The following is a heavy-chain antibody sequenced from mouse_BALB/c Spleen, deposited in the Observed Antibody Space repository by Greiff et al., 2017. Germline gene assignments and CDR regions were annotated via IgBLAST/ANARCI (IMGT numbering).Heavy chain of an antibody. CDR2: IDPENGDT. D-gene: IGHD1-1*01. Sequence: DVQLQESGAELVRSGASVKLSCTASGFNIKDYYMHWVKQRPEQGLEWIGWIDPENGDTEYAPKFQGKATMTADTSSNTAYLQLSSLTSEDTAVYYCNAPYGRGAMDYWGQGTSVTVSS. J-gene: IGHJ4*01. CDR1: GFNIKDYY. V-gene: IGHV14-4*02. CDR3: NAPYGRGAMDY.